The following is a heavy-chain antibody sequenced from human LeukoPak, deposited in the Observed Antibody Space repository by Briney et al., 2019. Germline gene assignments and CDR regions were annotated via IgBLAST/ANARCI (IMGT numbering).Heavy chain of an antibody. J-gene: IGHJ6*02. CDR1: GFTFSSYA. D-gene: IGHD2-2*03. CDR2: ISGSGGST. V-gene: IGHV3-23*01. CDR3: AIVGYCSGTSCSKGHYYYYCYGMDV. Sequence: AGSLRLSCAASGFTFSSYAMSWVRKAPGKGLEWVSAISGSGGSTYYADSVKGRFTISRDNSKNTLYLQMNSLRAEYTAVYYCAIVGYCSGTSCSKGHYYYYCYGMDVWGQGTTVTVSS.